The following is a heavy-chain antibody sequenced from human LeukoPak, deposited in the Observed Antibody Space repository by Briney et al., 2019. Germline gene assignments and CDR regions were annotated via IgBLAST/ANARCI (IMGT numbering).Heavy chain of an antibody. V-gene: IGHV1-69*13. D-gene: IGHD2/OR15-2a*01. CDR1: VGTFSIYA. CDR3: ARVTQNSIADY. CDR2: IIPIFGAA. Sequence: ASVKVSFKSSVGTFSIYAISWVRQAPGQGLEWMGGIIPIFGAANYAQKFQGRVTITADESTSTAYMELSSLRSEDTAVYYCARVTQNSIADYWGQGTLVTVSS. J-gene: IGHJ4*02.